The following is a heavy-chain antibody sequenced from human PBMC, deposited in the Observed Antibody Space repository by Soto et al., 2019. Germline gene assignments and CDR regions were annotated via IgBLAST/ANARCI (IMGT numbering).Heavy chain of an antibody. J-gene: IGHJ4*02. CDR2: ISYDGSNK. Sequence: QVQLVESGGGVVQPGRSLRLSCAASGFTFSSYGMHWVRQAPGKGLEWVAVISYDGSNKYYAYSVKGRFTISRDNSKHTLYLQMNSMRAEDTAVSYSAKDAGYNRNVVGDPPRDDWGQGTLVTVSS. CDR1: GFTFSSYG. D-gene: IGHD1-20*01. V-gene: IGHV3-30*18. CDR3: AKDAGYNRNVVGDPPRDD.